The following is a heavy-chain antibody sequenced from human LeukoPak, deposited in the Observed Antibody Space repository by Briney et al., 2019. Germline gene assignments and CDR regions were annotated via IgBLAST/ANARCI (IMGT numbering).Heavy chain of an antibody. CDR3: ASHGGNLPGYFAL. D-gene: IGHD4-23*01. J-gene: IGHJ2*01. CDR1: GGSITSYY. V-gene: IGHV4-59*01. Sequence: SETLSLTCTVSGGSITSYYWTWIRQTPGQGLEWIGYIYHSGNSNSNPSLSSRVTMSLDTSKNQFSLKLTSVTAADTAVYYCASHGGNLPGYFALWGRGTLVTVSS. CDR2: IYHSGNS.